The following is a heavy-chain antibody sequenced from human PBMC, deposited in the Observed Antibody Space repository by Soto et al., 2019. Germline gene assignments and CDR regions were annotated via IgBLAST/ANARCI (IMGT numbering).Heavy chain of an antibody. V-gene: IGHV1-2*02. Sequence: ASVKVSCKTSGYTFTGYYIHWLRQAPGQGLEWMGWINPNSGDTKYAQEFQGRVTMTRDASISTAYMELSRLRSDDTAVYYCARDGPYNWNDWFDPWGQGTLVTVSS. CDR1: GYTFTGYY. CDR2: INPNSGDT. D-gene: IGHD1-20*01. CDR3: ARDGPYNWNDWFDP. J-gene: IGHJ5*02.